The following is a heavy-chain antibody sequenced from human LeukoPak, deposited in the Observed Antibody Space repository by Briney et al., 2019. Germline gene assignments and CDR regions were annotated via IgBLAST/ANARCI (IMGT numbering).Heavy chain of an antibody. J-gene: IGHJ3*02. D-gene: IGHD6-19*01. Sequence: GGSLRLSCAASGFTFSSYWMSWVRQAPGKGLEWVANIKRDGSEKYYVDSVKGRFTISRDNAKNSLYLQMKSLRAEDSAVYYCATETTVPGXSAFDIXXXGTMVTVXS. CDR1: GFTFSSYW. V-gene: IGHV3-7*01. CDR3: ATETTVPGXSAFDI. CDR2: IKRDGSEK.